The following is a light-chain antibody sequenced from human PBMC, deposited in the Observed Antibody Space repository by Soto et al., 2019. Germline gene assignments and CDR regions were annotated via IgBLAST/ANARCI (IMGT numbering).Light chain of an antibody. CDR2: LGS. V-gene: IGKV2-28*01. CDR3: MQALQTPIT. Sequence: DIVMTQSPLSLPVTPGEPASISCRSSQSLLHSTGDNYLDWYLQKPGQSPQLLIYLGSNRASGVPERFSGSGSGTDFTLKISRVEAEDVGVYYCMQALQTPITFGQGTRLEIK. CDR1: QSLLHSTGDNY. J-gene: IGKJ5*01.